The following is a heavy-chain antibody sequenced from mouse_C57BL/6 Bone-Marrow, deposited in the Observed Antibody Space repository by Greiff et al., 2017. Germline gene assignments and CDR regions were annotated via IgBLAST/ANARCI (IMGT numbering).Heavy chain of an antibody. CDR1: GYTFTSYW. D-gene: IGHD1-1*01. V-gene: IGHV1-64*01. CDR2: IHPNSGST. CDR3: ARSGTTVPRDY. J-gene: IGHJ2*01. Sequence: QVQLQQPGAELVKPGASVKLSCKASGYTFTSYWMHWVKQRPGQGLEWIGMIHPNSGSTNYNEKFKSKATLTVDKSSSTAYMQLSSLTSEDSSVYYCARSGTTVPRDYWGQGTTLTVSS.